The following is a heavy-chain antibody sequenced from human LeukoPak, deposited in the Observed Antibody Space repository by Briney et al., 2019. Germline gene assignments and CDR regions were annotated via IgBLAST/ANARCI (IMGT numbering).Heavy chain of an antibody. CDR3: ARGEIRFLEWLSDAFDI. CDR2: IYPGDSDT. CDR1: GYSFTSYW. J-gene: IGHJ3*02. D-gene: IGHD3-3*01. V-gene: IGHV5-51*01. Sequence: GESLKISCKGSGYSFTSYWIGWVRQMPGKGPEWMGIIYPGDSDTRYSPSFQGQVTISADKSISTAYLQWSSLKASDTAMYYCARGEIRFLEWLSDAFDIWGQGTMVTVSS.